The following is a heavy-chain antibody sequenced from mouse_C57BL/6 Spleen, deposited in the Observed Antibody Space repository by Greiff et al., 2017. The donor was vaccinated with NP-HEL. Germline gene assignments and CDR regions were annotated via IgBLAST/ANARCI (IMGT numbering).Heavy chain of an antibody. Sequence: VQLQQSGAELVRPGASVKLSCKASGYTFTDYYINWVKQRPGQGLEWIARIYPGSGNTYYNEKFKGKATLTAEKSSSTAYMQLSSLTSEDSAVYFCAGSSYGYYAMDYWGQGTSVTVSS. CDR2: IYPGSGNT. V-gene: IGHV1-76*01. D-gene: IGHD1-1*01. J-gene: IGHJ4*01. CDR3: AGSSYGYYAMDY. CDR1: GYTFTDYY.